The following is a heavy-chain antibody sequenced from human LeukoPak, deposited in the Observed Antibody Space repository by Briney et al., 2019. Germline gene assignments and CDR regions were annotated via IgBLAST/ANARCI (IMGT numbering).Heavy chain of an antibody. CDR1: GFTFSSYE. D-gene: IGHD5-18*01. CDR3: ARAIRGYSYGIGLNDY. J-gene: IGHJ4*02. V-gene: IGHV3-48*03. CDR2: ISSSGSTI. Sequence: GGSLRLSCAASGFTFSSYEMNWVRQAPGKGLEWVSYISSSGSTIYDADSVKGRFTISRDNAKNSLYLQMNSLRAEDTAVYYCARAIRGYSYGIGLNDYWGQGTLVTVSS.